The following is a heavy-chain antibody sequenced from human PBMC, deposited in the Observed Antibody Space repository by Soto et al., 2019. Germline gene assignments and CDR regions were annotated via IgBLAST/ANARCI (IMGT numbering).Heavy chain of an antibody. CDR1: GFTFSSYS. CDR3: ARGEYSSSWYPYWFDP. J-gene: IGHJ5*02. V-gene: IGHV3-21*01. D-gene: IGHD6-13*01. Sequence: GGSLRLSCAASGFTFSSYSMNWVRQAPVKGLEWVSSISSSSSYIYYADSVKVRFTISRDNAKNSLYLQMNSLRAEDTAVYYCARGEYSSSWYPYWFDPWGQGT. CDR2: ISSSSSYI.